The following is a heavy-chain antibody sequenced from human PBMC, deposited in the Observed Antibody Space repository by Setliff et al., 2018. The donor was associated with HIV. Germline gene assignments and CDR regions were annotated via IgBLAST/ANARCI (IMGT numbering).Heavy chain of an antibody. CDR2: ISAYNGNT. V-gene: IGHV1-18*01. Sequence: ASVKVSCKTSGGSFDMHTISWVRQAPGQGLEWMGWISAYNGNTNYAQKLQGRVTITRDTSANTGYMELSSLRSEDAAVYYCARGIAAVGVGGFDYWSQGTLVTVSS. CDR1: GGSFDMHT. J-gene: IGHJ4*02. D-gene: IGHD6-13*01. CDR3: ARGIAAVGVGGFDY.